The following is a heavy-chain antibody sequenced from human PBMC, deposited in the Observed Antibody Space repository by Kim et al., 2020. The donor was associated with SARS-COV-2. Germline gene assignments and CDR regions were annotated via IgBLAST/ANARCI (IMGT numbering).Heavy chain of an antibody. Sequence: GGSLRLSCAASGFTFSSYSMNWVRQAPGKGLEWVSYISSSSSTIYYADSVKGRFTISRDNAKNSLYLQMNSLRAEDTAVYYCARAVMVRGVIIVYYYGMDAWGRGTTVTVSS. CDR2: ISSSSSTI. V-gene: IGHV3-48*04. CDR1: GFTFSSYS. J-gene: IGHJ6*01. D-gene: IGHD3-10*01. CDR3: ARAVMVRGVIIVYYYGMDA.